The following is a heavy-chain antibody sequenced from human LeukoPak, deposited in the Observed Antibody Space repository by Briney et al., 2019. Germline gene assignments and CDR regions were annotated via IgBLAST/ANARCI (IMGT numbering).Heavy chain of an antibody. V-gene: IGHV3-74*01. CDR1: RFTFSNYW. Sequence: GGTLRLSCAASRFTFSNYWMYWVRQAPGKGLVGVSRINSAVSSTSYADSVKGRFTISRDNAKNSLYLKMCSLRVEDTAVYYCDVAYCGGNCSHWGQGTLVTVSS. J-gene: IGHJ4*02. D-gene: IGHD2-21*02. CDR3: DVAYCGGNCSH. CDR2: INSAVSST.